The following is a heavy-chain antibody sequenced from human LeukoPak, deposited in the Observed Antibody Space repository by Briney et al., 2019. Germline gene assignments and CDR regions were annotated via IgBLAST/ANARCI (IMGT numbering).Heavy chain of an antibody. V-gene: IGHV4-59*08. J-gene: IGHJ4*02. D-gene: IGHD2-2*01. CDR2: IYYSGST. Sequence: SETLSLTCAVYGGSFSSYYWSWIRQPPGKGLEWIGYIYYSGSTNYNPSLKSRVTISVDTSKNQFSLKLSSVTAADTAVYYCARHCLGGYCSSPLNNLKDYWGQETLVTVSS. CDR1: GGSFSSYY. CDR3: ARHCLGGYCSSPLNNLKDY.